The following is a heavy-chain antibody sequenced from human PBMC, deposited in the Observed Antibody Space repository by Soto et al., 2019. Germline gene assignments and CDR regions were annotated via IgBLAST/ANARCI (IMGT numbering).Heavy chain of an antibody. V-gene: IGHV3-48*01. CDR1: GFTFSSYS. Sequence: GWSLRLSCAASGFTFSSYSMNWVRQAPGKGLEWVSYISSSTSTIYYADSVKGRFTISRDNAKNSLYLQMNSLRAEDTAVYYCARKSTVTSNVGLIDYWGQGTLVTVSS. CDR3: ARKSTVTSNVGLIDY. CDR2: ISSSTSTI. D-gene: IGHD4-17*01. J-gene: IGHJ4*02.